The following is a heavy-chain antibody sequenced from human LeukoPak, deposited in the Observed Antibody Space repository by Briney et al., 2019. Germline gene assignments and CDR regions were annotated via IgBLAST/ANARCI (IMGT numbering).Heavy chain of an antibody. Sequence: GSSVTVSCKASGGTFSNYAISWVRQAPGQGLEWMGGIIPIFGTANYAQKFQGRVTITTDESTSTAYMELSSLRSEDTAVYYCARERDYGGNSDAFDIWGQGTMVTVSS. CDR3: ARERDYGGNSDAFDI. CDR2: IIPIFGTA. D-gene: IGHD4-23*01. V-gene: IGHV1-69*05. CDR1: GGTFSNYA. J-gene: IGHJ3*02.